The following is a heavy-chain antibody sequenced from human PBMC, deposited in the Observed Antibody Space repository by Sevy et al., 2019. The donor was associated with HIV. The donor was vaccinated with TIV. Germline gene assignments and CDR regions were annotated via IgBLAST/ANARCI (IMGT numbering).Heavy chain of an antibody. D-gene: IGHD2-2*01. CDR2: ISGSGGRT. V-gene: IGHV3-23*01. J-gene: IGHJ4*02. Sequence: GGSLRLSCAASGFTFSSYAMSWVRQAPGKGLEWVSGISGSGGRTYYADSVKGRFTISRDNSKNTLYLQMNSLRAEDTAVYYCAKDPSLDAGSCTSTSCYALFDYWGQGTLVTVSS. CDR1: GFTFSSYA. CDR3: AKDPSLDAGSCTSTSCYALFDY.